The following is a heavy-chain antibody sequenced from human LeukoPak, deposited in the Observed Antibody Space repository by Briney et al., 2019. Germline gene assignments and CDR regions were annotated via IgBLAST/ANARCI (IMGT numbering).Heavy chain of an antibody. CDR3: ARVTLTGYYAFDY. V-gene: IGHV3-21*01. Sequence: GGSLRLSCAASGFTFSSYNMNWARQAPGKGLEWVSSISSASSYINYADSVKGRFTISRDKAKNSLYLQMNSLRAEDTAVYYCARVTLTGYYAFDYWGQGTLVTVSS. J-gene: IGHJ4*02. CDR2: ISSASSYI. CDR1: GFTFSSYN. D-gene: IGHD3-9*01.